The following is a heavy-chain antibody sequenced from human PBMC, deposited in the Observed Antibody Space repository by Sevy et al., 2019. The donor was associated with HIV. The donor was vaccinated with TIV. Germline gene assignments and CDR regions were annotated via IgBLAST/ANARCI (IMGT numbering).Heavy chain of an antibody. V-gene: IGHV1-18*01. CDR3: ARETTRWQQLVDYYLGMDV. CDR1: GYTFNTYG. CDR2: ISSYYGNT. D-gene: IGHD6-13*01. Sequence: ASVKVSCKASGYTFNTYGISWVRQAPGQGLEWMGWISSYYGNTNFAQKFQGRVTMTTDTITNTAYMELTSLRSDDTAVYYCARETTRWQQLVDYYLGMDVWGQGTPVTASS. J-gene: IGHJ6*02.